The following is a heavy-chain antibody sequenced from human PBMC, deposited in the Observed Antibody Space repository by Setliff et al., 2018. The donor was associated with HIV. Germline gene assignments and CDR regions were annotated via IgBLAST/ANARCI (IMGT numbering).Heavy chain of an antibody. J-gene: IGHJ5*02. Sequence: SETLSLTCTVSGGSMNIHYWSWIRQPPGKGLEWIGSIYYSGSTNYNPSLKSRVTISVDTSKNQFSLKLSSVTAADTAVYYCAREEDYNFWSGYDWFDPWG. CDR2: IYYSGST. V-gene: IGHV4-59*11. CDR3: AREEDYNFWSGYDWFDP. CDR1: GGSMNIHY. D-gene: IGHD3-3*01.